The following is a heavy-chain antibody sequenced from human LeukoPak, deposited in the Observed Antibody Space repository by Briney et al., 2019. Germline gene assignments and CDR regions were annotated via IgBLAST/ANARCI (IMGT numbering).Heavy chain of an antibody. Sequence: GGSLRLSCAASGFTFNNYWMSWVRQAPGKGLEWVANIKPDGGEKYYADSVKGRFTISRDNAKNSMYLQMNSLRADDTAVYYCARDHTGYEYGSFSYHYQYMDVWGKGTTVTVSS. CDR2: IKPDGGEK. J-gene: IGHJ6*03. CDR1: GFTFNNYW. CDR3: ARDHTGYEYGSFSYHYQYMDV. D-gene: IGHD5-12*01. V-gene: IGHV3-7*01.